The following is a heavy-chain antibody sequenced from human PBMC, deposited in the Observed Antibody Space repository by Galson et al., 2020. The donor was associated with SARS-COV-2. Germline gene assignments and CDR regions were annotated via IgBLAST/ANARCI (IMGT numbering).Heavy chain of an antibody. D-gene: IGHD2-15*01. CDR3: AKDHGVLFIGYFDY. Sequence: GGSLRLSCAASGFTFSSYAMSWVRQAPGKGLEWVSAISGSGGSTYYADSVKGRFTISRDNSKTTLYLQMNSLRAEDTAVYYCAKDHGVLFIGYFDYWGQGTLVTVSS. V-gene: IGHV3-23*01. J-gene: IGHJ4*02. CDR1: GFTFSSYA. CDR2: ISGSGGST.